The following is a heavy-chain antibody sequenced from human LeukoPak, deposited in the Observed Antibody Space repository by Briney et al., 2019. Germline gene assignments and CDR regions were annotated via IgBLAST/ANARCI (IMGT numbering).Heavy chain of an antibody. CDR3: AKDWVDIVVVTAESENDAFDI. Sequence: PGGSLRLSCAASGFTFSSYAMSWVRQAPGKGLEWVSAISGSGGSTYYADSVKGRFTISRDNSKNTLYLQMNSLRAEDTAVYYCAKDWVDIVVVTAESENDAFDIWGQGTMVTVSS. D-gene: IGHD2-21*02. J-gene: IGHJ3*02. V-gene: IGHV3-23*01. CDR1: GFTFSSYA. CDR2: ISGSGGST.